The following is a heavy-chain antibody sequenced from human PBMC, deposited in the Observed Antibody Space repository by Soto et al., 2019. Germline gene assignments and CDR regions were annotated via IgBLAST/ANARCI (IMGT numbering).Heavy chain of an antibody. V-gene: IGHV5-51*01. D-gene: IGHD2-15*01. CDR2: IYPGDSDT. CDR1: GYSFTSYW. Sequence: GESLKISCKGSGYSFTSYWIGWVRQMPGKGLEWIGIIYPGDSDTRYSPSFQGQVTISADKSISTAYLQWSSLKASDTAMYYFRRQGSVHCSAIFHHYYYYGVEVWGQGTTVTVSS. CDR3: RRQGSVHCSAIFHHYYYYGVEV. J-gene: IGHJ6*02.